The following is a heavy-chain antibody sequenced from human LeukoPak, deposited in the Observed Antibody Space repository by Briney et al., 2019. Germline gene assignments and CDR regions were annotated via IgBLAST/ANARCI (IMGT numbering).Heavy chain of an antibody. CDR3: AREYGYDSYFDF. D-gene: IGHD5-12*01. CDR2: ISSSAVTK. V-gene: IGHV3-48*03. J-gene: IGHJ4*02. CDR1: GFTFRNYE. Sequence: GGSLRLSCEASGFTFRNYEFNWVRQAPGKGLEGVSYISSSAVTKKYADSVRGRFTISRDNAKNSLYLDMTSLRAEDTAVYYCAREYGYDSYFDFWGQGVLVSVSS.